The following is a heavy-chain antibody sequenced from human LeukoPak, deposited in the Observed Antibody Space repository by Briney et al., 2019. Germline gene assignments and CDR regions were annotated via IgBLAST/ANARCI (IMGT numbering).Heavy chain of an antibody. CDR1: GFTFSSYA. Sequence: GGSLRLSCAASGFTFSSYAMNWVRQAPGKGLEWVSTISGSGGSTYYADSVKGRFTISRDNSKNTLYLQMNSLRAEDTAIYYCAKPGPYCSSTRCSSFDYWGQGTLVTVSS. V-gene: IGHV3-23*01. J-gene: IGHJ4*02. CDR3: AKPGPYCSSTRCSSFDY. CDR2: ISGSGGST. D-gene: IGHD2-2*01.